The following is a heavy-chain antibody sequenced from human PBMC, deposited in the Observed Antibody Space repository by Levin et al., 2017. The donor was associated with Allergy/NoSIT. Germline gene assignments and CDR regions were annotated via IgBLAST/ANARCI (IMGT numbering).Heavy chain of an antibody. CDR1: GGSISSYY. CDR2: IYYSGST. Sequence: SCTVSGGSISSYYWSWIRQPPGKGLEWIGYIYYSGSTNYNPSLKSRVTISVDTSKHQFSLKLSSVTAADTAVYYCAGASHYYGSGKFGYWGQGTLVTVSS. V-gene: IGHV4-59*01. CDR3: AGASHYYGSGKFGY. J-gene: IGHJ4*02. D-gene: IGHD3-10*01.